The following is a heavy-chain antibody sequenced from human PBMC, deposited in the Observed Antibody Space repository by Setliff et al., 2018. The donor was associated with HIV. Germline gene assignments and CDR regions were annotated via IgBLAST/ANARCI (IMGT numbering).Heavy chain of an antibody. CDR2: IYHSGST. CDR3: ARQLTTLDYFDY. J-gene: IGHJ4*02. V-gene: IGHV4-38-2*01. D-gene: IGHD4-17*01. CDR1: GYSISSGYF. Sequence: PSETLSLTCAVSGYSISSGYFWGWIRQTPGKGQEWIGSIYHSGSTYYNPSLRSRVNISVDTSKNQLSLRLTTMTAADTPVYYCARQLTTLDYFDYWGQGTLVTVSS.